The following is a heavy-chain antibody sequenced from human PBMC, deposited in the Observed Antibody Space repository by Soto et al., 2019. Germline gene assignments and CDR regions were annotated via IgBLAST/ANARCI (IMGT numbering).Heavy chain of an antibody. D-gene: IGHD6-13*01. Sequence: EVQLVESGGGLVKPGGSLRLSCAASGFTFSNAWMNWVRQAPGKGLEWVGRIKSKTDGGTTDYAAPVKGRFTISRDDSKNTLYLQMNSLKTEDTAVYYCTPDPRGFSIAATGEVDYWGQGTLVTVSS. CDR2: IKSKTDGGTT. CDR1: GFTFSNAW. J-gene: IGHJ4*02. V-gene: IGHV3-15*07. CDR3: TPDPRGFSIAATGEVDY.